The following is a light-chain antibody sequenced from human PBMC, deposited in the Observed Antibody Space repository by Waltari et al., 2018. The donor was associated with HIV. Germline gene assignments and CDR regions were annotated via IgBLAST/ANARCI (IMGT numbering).Light chain of an antibody. J-gene: IGLJ2*01. V-gene: IGLV2-14*03. Sequence: QSALTQPASVSGSPGQSITISCTGTRSAIGAYESVSWYRQHPDKAPQLLIYDVFYRPSGVSHRFSGSKSGNTASLTISGLQAEDEAVYSCSSYTTTNTIIFGGGTKLTVL. CDR3: SSYTTTNTII. CDR1: RSAIGAYES. CDR2: DVF.